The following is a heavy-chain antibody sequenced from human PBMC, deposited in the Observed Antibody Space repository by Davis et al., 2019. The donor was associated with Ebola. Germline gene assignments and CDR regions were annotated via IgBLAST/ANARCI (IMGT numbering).Heavy chain of an antibody. D-gene: IGHD1-1*01. V-gene: IGHV3-33*06. J-gene: IGHJ4*02. Sequence: GGSLRLSCAASGFTFSSSGMHWVRQAPGKGLEWVALIWYDGTKKYYADSMKGRFTISRDNSKNTLYLQMNSLRVEDTAVYYCAKDSPTPGYWGQGTLVTVSS. CDR3: AKDSPTPGY. CDR1: GFTFSSSG. CDR2: IWYDGTKK.